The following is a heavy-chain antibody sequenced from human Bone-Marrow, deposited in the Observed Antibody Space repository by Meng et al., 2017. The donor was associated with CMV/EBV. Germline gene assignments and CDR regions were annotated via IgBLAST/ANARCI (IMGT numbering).Heavy chain of an antibody. V-gene: IGHV4-39*07. CDR1: GGSISSSSYY. J-gene: IGHJ5*02. CDR2: IYCSGST. Sequence: TVSGGSISSSSYYWGWIRQPPGKGLEWIGSIYCSGSTYYNPSLKSRVTISVDTSKNQFSLKLSSVTAADTAVYYCASNYISTYNWFDPWGQGTLVTVSS. CDR3: ASNYISTYNWFDP. D-gene: IGHD2/OR15-2a*01.